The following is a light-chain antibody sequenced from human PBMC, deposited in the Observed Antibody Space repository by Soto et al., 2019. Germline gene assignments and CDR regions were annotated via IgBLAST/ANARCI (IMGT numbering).Light chain of an antibody. V-gene: IGKV3-11*01. J-gene: IGKJ4*01. Sequence: ESVLTQSPATLSLSPGERATLSCRASPSVSNSLACYQHKPGQAPRLLIYDASNRSTGVPTRFSGSGSGTDFTLTISSLEPEDFAVYYCQQRNQWPPVTFGGGTRVEIK. CDR2: DAS. CDR3: QQRNQWPPVT. CDR1: PSVSNS.